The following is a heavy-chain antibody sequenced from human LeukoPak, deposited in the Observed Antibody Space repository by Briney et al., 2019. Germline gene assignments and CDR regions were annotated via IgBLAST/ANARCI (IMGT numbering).Heavy chain of an antibody. CDR1: GFIFSSSS. V-gene: IGHV3-48*04. CDR3: ASGYSSGPVY. J-gene: IGHJ4*02. D-gene: IGHD6-19*01. Sequence: GGSLRLSCAASGFIFSSSSMNWVRQAPGKGLEWVSYISSTSTTIYYADSVKGRFTISRDNAKNSLYLQMNSLRAEDTAVYYCASGYSSGPVYWGQGNLVTVSS. CDR2: ISSTSTTI.